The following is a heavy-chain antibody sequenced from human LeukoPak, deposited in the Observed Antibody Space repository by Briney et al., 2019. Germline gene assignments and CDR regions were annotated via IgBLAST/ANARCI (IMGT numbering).Heavy chain of an antibody. CDR3: ASGKYRYGDNWFDP. V-gene: IGHV3-30*04. CDR2: ISYDGSNK. Sequence: GRSLRLSCAASGFTFSSYAMHWVRQAPGKGLEWVAVISYDGSNKYYADSVKGRFTISRDNPKNTLYLQMNSLRAEDTAVYFCASGKYRYGDNWFDPWGQGTLVTVSS. CDR1: GFTFSSYA. D-gene: IGHD5-18*01. J-gene: IGHJ5*02.